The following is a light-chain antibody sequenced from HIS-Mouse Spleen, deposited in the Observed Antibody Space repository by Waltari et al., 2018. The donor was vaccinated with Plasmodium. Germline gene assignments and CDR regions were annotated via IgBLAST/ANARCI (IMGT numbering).Light chain of an antibody. V-gene: IGKV3-15*01. CDR1: QSVSSN. J-gene: IGKJ1*01. CDR2: GAS. Sequence: EIVMTQSPATLSVSPGERATLSCRASQSVSSNLAWYQQKPGQAPRLRIYGASTRATGIPARVSGSGSGTEFTLTISSLQSEDFAVYYCQQYNNWPAWTFGQGTKVEIK. CDR3: QQYNNWPAWT.